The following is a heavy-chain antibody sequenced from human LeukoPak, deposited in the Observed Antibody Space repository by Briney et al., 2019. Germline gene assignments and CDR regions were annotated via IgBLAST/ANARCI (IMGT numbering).Heavy chain of an antibody. J-gene: IGHJ4*02. CDR1: GFTFSSYA. CDR3: ARDRYDSSGKALYYFDY. V-gene: IGHV3-30-3*01. CDR2: ISYDGSNK. D-gene: IGHD3-22*01. Sequence: PRGSLRLSCAASGFTFSSYAMHWVRQAPGKGLEWVAVISYDGSNKYYADSVKGRFTISRDNSKNTLYLQMNSLRAEDTAVYYCARDRYDSSGKALYYFDYWGQGTLVTVSS.